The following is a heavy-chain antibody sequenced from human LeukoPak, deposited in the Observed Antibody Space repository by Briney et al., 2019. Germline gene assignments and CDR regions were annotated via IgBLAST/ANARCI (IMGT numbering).Heavy chain of an antibody. V-gene: IGHV4-39*07. CDR2: IYYSGST. Sequence: RTSETLSLTCTVSGGSISSSSYYWGWIRQPPGKGLEWIGSIYYSGSTYYNPSLKSRVTISVDTSKNQFSLKLSSMTAADTAVYYCARDRRVRGVDYWGQGTLVTVSS. J-gene: IGHJ4*02. CDR1: GGSISSSSYY. D-gene: IGHD3-10*01. CDR3: ARDRRVRGVDY.